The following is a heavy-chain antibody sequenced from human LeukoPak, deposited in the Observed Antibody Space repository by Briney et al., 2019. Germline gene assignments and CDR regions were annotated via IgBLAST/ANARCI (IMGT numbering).Heavy chain of an antibody. D-gene: IGHD3-22*01. CDR3: ARDRTLIAEGWFDP. J-gene: IGHJ5*02. CDR1: DDSIGDYY. V-gene: IGHV4-4*07. CDR2: VHLSGKR. Sequence: NASETLSLTCTVSDDSIGDYYWSWIRQSAGKGLEWIGRVHLSGKRDYNPSLKSRVDMSVDTSKRQISLKLSSMTAADTAVYYCARDRTLIAEGWFDPWGQGTLVTVSS.